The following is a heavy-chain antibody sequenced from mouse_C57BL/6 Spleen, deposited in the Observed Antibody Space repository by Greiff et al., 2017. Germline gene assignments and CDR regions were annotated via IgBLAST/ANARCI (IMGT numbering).Heavy chain of an antibody. CDR2: IRNKANGYTR. CDR1: GFTFTDYY. J-gene: IGHJ2*01. D-gene: IGHD4-1*01. V-gene: IGHV7-3*01. Sequence: EVQLKESGGGLVQPGGSLSLSCAASGFTFTDYYMSWVRQPPGKALEWLGFIRNKANGYTREYSASVMGRFTISRDNSQSILYLQMHALRAEDSATYYCARFPSAGYFDYWGQGTTLTVSS. CDR3: ARFPSAGYFDY.